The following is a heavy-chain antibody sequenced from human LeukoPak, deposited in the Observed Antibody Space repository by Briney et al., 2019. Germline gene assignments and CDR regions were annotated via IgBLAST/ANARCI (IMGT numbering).Heavy chain of an antibody. D-gene: IGHD3-10*01. V-gene: IGHV3-74*01. CDR1: GFTFSIHW. Sequence: GGPLRLSCAPSGFTFSIHWMHGVRHAPGKGLVWGSRINSDRSSTSSADSVKGRFTISRDNAKNTLYLQMNSLRVEDTAVYYCAREWSGFGELPDYWGQGTLVTVSS. CDR3: AREWSGFGELPDY. CDR2: INSDRSST. J-gene: IGHJ4*02.